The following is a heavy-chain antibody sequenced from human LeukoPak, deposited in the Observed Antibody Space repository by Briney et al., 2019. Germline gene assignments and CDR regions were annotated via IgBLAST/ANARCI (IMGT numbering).Heavy chain of an antibody. CDR2: IDPNSGVR. CDR1: GYTFYDYY. J-gene: IGHJ5*02. Sequence: ASVRVSCTASGYTFYDYYIHWVRRAPGQGLEWMGWIDPNSGVRNYAQKFQGRVTMTRDTSTSTAYMDLSSLTFDDTAVNYRARGGCSGGSCYSSWFDPWGQGTLVTVSS. V-gene: IGHV1-2*02. CDR3: ARGGCSGGSCYSSWFDP. D-gene: IGHD2-15*01.